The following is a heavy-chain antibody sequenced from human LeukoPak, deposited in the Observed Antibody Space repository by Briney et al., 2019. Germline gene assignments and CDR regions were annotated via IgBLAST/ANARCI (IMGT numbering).Heavy chain of an antibody. J-gene: IGHJ4*02. V-gene: IGHV4-39*01. CDR2: MFYSGNT. CDR1: GGSISSSSYY. CDR3: ARQRYEILTGYYFDY. Sequence: SETLSVTCSFSGGSISSSSYYRHWIRQPPGKGLEWIGNMFYSGNTYYNPSLKSRVSISVDASNNQFSLKLSSVTAADTAVYYCARQRYEILTGYYFDYWGQGTLVTVSS. D-gene: IGHD3-9*01.